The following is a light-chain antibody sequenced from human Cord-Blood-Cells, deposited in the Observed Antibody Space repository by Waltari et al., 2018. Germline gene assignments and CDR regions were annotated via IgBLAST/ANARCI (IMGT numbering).Light chain of an antibody. V-gene: IGKV3-20*01. J-gene: IGKJ3*01. CDR1: QRFRSSY. CDR2: GAS. CDR3: QQYGSSPRE. Sequence: EIVSTQSPGPLSLSPGDRATLACRASQRFRSSYLAWYQQKPGQAPRLRIYGASSRATGIPDRFSGSGSGTDCTLTISRLEPEDFAVYYCQQYGSSPREFGPGTKVDIK.